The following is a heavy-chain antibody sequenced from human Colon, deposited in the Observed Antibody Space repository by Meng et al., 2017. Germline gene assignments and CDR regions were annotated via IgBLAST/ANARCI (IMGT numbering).Heavy chain of an antibody. CDR3: ARHGGWHFDY. J-gene: IGHJ4*02. D-gene: IGHD6-19*01. CDR2: IDLGGTP. CDR1: GGSISSYNW. Sequence: QLQLQESGPGLVGPSGTLSLTCAVSGGSISSYNWWSWVRQPPGKGLEWIGQIDLGGTPYYNPSLESRVIMSLDKSKNQLSLRLTSVAAADTAVYYCARHGGWHFDYWGQGALVTVSS. V-gene: IGHV4-4*02.